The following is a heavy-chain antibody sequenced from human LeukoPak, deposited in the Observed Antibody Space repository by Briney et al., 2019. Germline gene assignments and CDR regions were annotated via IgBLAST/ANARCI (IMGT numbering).Heavy chain of an antibody. CDR2: MNPNSGNT. V-gene: IGHV1-8*03. J-gene: IGHJ3*02. CDR3: ARASSWYLLSAFDI. CDR1: GYTFTSYD. D-gene: IGHD6-13*01. Sequence: ASVKVSCKASGYTFTSYDINWVRQATGQGLEWMGWMNPNSGNTGYAQKFQGRVTITRNTSISTAYMELSSLRSEDTAVYYCARASSWYLLSAFDIWGQGTMVTVSS.